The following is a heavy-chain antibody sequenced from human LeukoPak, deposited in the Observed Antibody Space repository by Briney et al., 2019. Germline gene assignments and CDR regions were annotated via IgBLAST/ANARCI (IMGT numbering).Heavy chain of an antibody. CDR3: ARAGFWSGYPNYYYYGMDV. Sequence: GGSLGLSCAASGFTFSSYGMHWVRQAPGKGLEWVAVIWYDGSNKYYADSVKGRFTISRDNSKNTLYLQMNSLRAEDTAVYYCARAGFWSGYPNYYYYGMDVWGQGTTVTVSS. CDR2: IWYDGSNK. CDR1: GFTFSSYG. D-gene: IGHD3-3*01. J-gene: IGHJ6*02. V-gene: IGHV3-33*01.